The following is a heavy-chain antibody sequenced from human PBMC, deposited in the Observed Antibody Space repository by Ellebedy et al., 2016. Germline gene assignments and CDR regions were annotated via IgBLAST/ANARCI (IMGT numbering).Heavy chain of an antibody. J-gene: IGHJ4*02. D-gene: IGHD3-10*01. CDR3: AREVKGSGGRGLDY. Sequence: ASVKVSCXASGDTFRYNYLHWVRQAPGQGLAWMGIIDPTGGATSYAQNFQGRVTLTRDTSTSTVYMELSSLRSEDTAVYYCAREVKGSGGRGLDYWGQGTLVTVSS. CDR1: GDTFRYNY. V-gene: IGHV1-46*01. CDR2: IDPTGGAT.